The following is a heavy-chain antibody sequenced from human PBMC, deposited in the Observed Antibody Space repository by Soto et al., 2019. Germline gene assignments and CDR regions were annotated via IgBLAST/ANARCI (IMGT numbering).Heavy chain of an antibody. CDR3: ERRLGFGHALDI. CDR2: LEYRGCT. J-gene: IGHJ3*02. Sequence: QVQLQESGPGLVKPSETLSLTCTVSGGSISSYYWTWIRHPPGKGLDWIGYLEYRGCTNFNPALRSGITRQLDTSTTDSTRKLGSVTGADTAGYSCERRLGFGHALDIWGQVTMVTVSS. V-gene: IGHV4-59*08. D-gene: IGHD3-10*01. CDR1: GGSISSYY.